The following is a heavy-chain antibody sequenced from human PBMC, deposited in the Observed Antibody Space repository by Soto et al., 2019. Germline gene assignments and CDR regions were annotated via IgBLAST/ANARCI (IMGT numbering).Heavy chain of an antibody. Sequence: QVQLQESGPGLVKPSQTLSLTCTVSGGSISSGGYYWSWIRQHPGKGLEWIGYIYYSGSTYYNPSLKSRVTISVDPSKNQSSLKLSSVTAADTAVYYCASVTTVTTSDAFDIWCQGTMVTVSS. CDR1: GGSISSGGYY. CDR2: IYYSGST. CDR3: ASVTTVTTSDAFDI. J-gene: IGHJ3*02. V-gene: IGHV4-31*03. D-gene: IGHD4-17*01.